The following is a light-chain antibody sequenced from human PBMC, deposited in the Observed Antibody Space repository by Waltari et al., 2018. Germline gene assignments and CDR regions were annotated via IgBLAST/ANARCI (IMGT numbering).Light chain of an antibody. V-gene: IGKV3-11*01. J-gene: IGKJ4*01. CDR2: GAS. CDR1: QSVSSY. CDR3: QQRSNWPLT. Sequence: ELVLTQSPDTLSLSPGERATLSCRASQSVSSYLAWYQQKRGQAPRLLIYGASNRATGIPARFSGSGSGTDFTLTISTLEPEDFAVYYCQQRSNWPLTFGGGTKVEIK.